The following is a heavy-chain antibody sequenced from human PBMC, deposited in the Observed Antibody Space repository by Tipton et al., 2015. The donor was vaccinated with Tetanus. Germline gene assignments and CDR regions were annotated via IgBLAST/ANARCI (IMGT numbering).Heavy chain of an antibody. V-gene: IGHV4-61*08. J-gene: IGHJ2*01. CDR3: ASMTPVDWYFDL. CDR1: GGSISSGGFF. CDR2: VYYSGST. Sequence: GLVKPSQTLSLTCTVSGGSISSGGFFWNWIRQFPGKGLEWIGYVYYSGSTSYNPSLKSRVTISVDTSKNQLSLKLTSVTAADTAVYYCASMTPVDWYFDLWGRGTLVTVSS. D-gene: IGHD4-23*01.